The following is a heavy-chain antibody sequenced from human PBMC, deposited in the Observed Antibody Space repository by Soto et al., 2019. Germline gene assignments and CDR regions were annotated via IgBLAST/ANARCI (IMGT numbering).Heavy chain of an antibody. D-gene: IGHD6-13*01. CDR3: ARGWLASGFDY. CDR1: GDTISGISGA. Sequence: SQTLSLTCAISGDTISGISGACNWIRQSPSRGLEWLGRTYYRSKWYNEYAVSVKSRIIISPDTSKNHFSLQLNSVTPEDTAVYYCARGWLASGFDYWGQGTLVTVSS. CDR2: TYYRSKWYN. J-gene: IGHJ4*02. V-gene: IGHV6-1*01.